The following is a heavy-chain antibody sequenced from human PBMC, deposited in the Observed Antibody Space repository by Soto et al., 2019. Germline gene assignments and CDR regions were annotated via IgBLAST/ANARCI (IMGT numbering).Heavy chain of an antibody. J-gene: IGHJ4*02. V-gene: IGHV3-15*01. CDR3: TTGGFWSSSSLSPYYFDY. D-gene: IGHD6-6*01. CDR2: IKSKTDGGTT. CDR1: GFTFSNAW. Sequence: PGGSLRLSCAASGFTFSNAWVSWVRQAPGKGLEWVGRIKSKTDGGTTDYAAPVKGRFTISRDDSKNTLYLQMNSLKTEDTAVYYCTTGGFWSSSSLSPYYFDYWGQGTLVTVSS.